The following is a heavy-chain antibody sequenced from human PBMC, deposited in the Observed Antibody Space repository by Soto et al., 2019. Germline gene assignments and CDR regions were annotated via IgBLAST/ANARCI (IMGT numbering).Heavy chain of an antibody. CDR2: FDPEDGET. Sequence: QVQLVQSGAEVKKPGASVKVSCKVSGYTLTELSMHWVRQAPGKGLEWMGGFDPEDGETIYAQKFQGRVTMTEDTSTDTAYMELSSLRSEDTAVYYCATAPGSSTKPYYYYGMDVWGQGTTVTVSS. V-gene: IGHV1-24*01. J-gene: IGHJ6*02. CDR3: ATAPGSSTKPYYYYGMDV. CDR1: GYTLTELS. D-gene: IGHD2-8*01.